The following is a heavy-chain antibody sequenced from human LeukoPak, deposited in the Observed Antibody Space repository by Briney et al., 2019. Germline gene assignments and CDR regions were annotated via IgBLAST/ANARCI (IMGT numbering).Heavy chain of an antibody. Sequence: ASVKVSCKAPGYTFTGYYMHWVRQAPGQGLEWMGWINPNSGGTSYAQKFQGRVTMTRDTSISTAYMELSRLISDDTAVYYCARDLFSGAAMSGYFDYWGQGTVVSVSS. CDR3: ARDLFSGAAMSGYFDY. V-gene: IGHV1-2*02. CDR2: INPNSGGT. D-gene: IGHD3-10*02. CDR1: GYTFTGYY. J-gene: IGHJ4*02.